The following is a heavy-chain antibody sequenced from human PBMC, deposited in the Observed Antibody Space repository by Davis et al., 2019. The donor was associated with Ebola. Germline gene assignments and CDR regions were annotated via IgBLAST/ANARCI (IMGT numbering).Heavy chain of an antibody. CDR1: GYTFSSYY. D-gene: IGHD6-13*01. CDR3: ARSLVLAAAGTRYYYYYGMDV. V-gene: IGHV1-46*01. CDR2: INPSGGST. J-gene: IGHJ6*02. Sequence: ASVKVSCKASGYTFSSYYMHWVRQAPGQGLEWMGIINPSGGSTRYAQKFQGRVTMTRDTSTSTVYMELSSLRSEDTAVYYCARSLVLAAAGTRYYYYYGMDVWGQGTTVTVSS.